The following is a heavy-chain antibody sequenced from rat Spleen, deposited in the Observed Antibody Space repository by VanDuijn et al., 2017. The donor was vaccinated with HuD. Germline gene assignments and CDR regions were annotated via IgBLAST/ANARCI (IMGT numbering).Heavy chain of an antibody. J-gene: IGHJ2*01. CDR3: TRDRGGYNNYFDY. D-gene: IGHD1-4*01. Sequence: VQLKESGPGLVQPSQTLSLTCTVSGYSLNTSGVNWVRQPPGKGLEWMGGVWGDGDTAYNSALKSRLSISRDTSKNQVFLKMNRLQTDDTGTYYCTRDRGGYNNYFDYWGQGVMVTVSS. V-gene: IGHV2-63*01. CDR2: VWGDGDT. CDR1: GYSLNTSG.